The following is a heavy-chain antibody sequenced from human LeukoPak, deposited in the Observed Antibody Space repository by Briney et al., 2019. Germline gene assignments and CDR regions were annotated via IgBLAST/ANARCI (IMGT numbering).Heavy chain of an antibody. Sequence: SVKVSCKASGGTFSSYAISWVRQAPGQGLEWMGGIIPIFGTANYAQKFQGRVTITSDESTSTAYMELSSLRSEDTAVYYCARGKYCSGGSCYGPKWNYFDYWGQGTLVTVSS. CDR1: GGTFSSYA. CDR3: ARGKYCSGGSCYGPKWNYFDY. J-gene: IGHJ4*02. CDR2: IIPIFGTA. D-gene: IGHD2-15*01. V-gene: IGHV1-69*01.